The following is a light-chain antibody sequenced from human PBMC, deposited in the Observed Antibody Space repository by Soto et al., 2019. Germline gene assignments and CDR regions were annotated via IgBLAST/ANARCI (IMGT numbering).Light chain of an antibody. J-gene: IGKJ1*01. Sequence: DIQMTQSPSTLSASVGDRVTITCRASQSIGYWLAWYQQKPGKAPTLLIYDASSLESGVPSRFSGSGSGTEFTLSISRLQPDDFATYYCQQYNTYSPWTFGQGTKVEIK. V-gene: IGKV1-5*01. CDR2: DAS. CDR3: QQYNTYSPWT. CDR1: QSIGYW.